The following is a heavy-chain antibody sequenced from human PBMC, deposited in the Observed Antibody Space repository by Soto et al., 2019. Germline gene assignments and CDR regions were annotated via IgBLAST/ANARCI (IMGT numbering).Heavy chain of an antibody. CDR3: ARVWATSPYDAFDI. J-gene: IGHJ3*02. CDR2: ISSSSSYI. D-gene: IGHD7-27*01. CDR1: GFTFSSYA. Sequence: PGGSLRLSCAASGFTFSSYAMHWVRQAPGKGLEWVSSISSSSSYIYYADSVKGRFTISRDNAKNSLYLQMNSLRAEDTAVYYCARVWATSPYDAFDIWGQGTMVTVSS. V-gene: IGHV3-21*01.